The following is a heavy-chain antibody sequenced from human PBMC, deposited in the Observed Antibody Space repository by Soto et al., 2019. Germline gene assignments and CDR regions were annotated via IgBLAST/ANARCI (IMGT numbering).Heavy chain of an antibody. Sequence: ASVKVSCKASGYTFTGYYMHWVRQAPGQGLEWMGWINPNSGGTNYAQKFQGWVTMTRDTSISTAYMELSRLRSDDTAVYYCARTYDTRQTDAFDIWGQGTMVTVSS. CDR1: GYTFTGYY. J-gene: IGHJ3*02. CDR3: ARTYDTRQTDAFDI. V-gene: IGHV1-2*04. CDR2: INPNSGGT. D-gene: IGHD3-22*01.